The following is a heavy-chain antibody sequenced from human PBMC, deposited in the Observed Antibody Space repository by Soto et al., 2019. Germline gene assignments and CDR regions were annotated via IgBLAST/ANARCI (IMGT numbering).Heavy chain of an antibody. V-gene: IGHV4-4*02. CDR1: GGSISSSNW. CDR3: ARYRSSGFTIFGVDYYGMDV. J-gene: IGHJ6*02. CDR2: IYHSGST. D-gene: IGHD3-3*01. Sequence: PSETLSLTCAVSGGSISSSNWWSWVRQPPGKGLEWIGEIYHSGSTNYNPSLKSRVTISVDKSKNQFSLKLSSVTAADTAVYYCARYRSSGFTIFGVDYYGMDVWGQGTTVTVSS.